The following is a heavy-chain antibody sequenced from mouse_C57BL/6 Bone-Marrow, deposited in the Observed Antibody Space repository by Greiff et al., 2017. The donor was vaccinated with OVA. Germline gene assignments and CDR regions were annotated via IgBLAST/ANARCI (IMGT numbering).Heavy chain of an antibody. CDR3: ASPLYYGSSYTWFAY. V-gene: IGHV1-81*01. CDR2: IYPRSGNT. CDR1: GYTFTSYG. Sequence: VQLKESGAELARPGASVKLSCKASGYTFTSYGISWVKQRTGQGLEWIGEIYPRSGNTYYNEKFKGKATLTADKSSSTAYMELRSLTSEDSAVYFCASPLYYGSSYTWFAYWGQGTLVTVSA. D-gene: IGHD1-1*01. J-gene: IGHJ3*01.